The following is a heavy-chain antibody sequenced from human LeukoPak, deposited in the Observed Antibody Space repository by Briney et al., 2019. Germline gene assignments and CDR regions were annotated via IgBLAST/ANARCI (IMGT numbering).Heavy chain of an antibody. CDR2: IIPIFGIA. Sequence: ASVKVSCKASGGTFSSYAISWVRQAPGQGLEWMGRIIPIFGIANYAQKFQGRVTITADKSTSTAYMELSSLRSEDTAVYYCARPRLVINFDYYGMDVWGQGTTVTVSS. D-gene: IGHD3-9*01. CDR3: ARPRLVINFDYYGMDV. J-gene: IGHJ6*02. V-gene: IGHV1-69*04. CDR1: GGTFSSYA.